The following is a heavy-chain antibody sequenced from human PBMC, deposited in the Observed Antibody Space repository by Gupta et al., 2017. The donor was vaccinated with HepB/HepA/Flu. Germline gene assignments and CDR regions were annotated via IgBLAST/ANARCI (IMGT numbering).Heavy chain of an antibody. CDR3: AKDMGDLVGATVYYYYGMDV. V-gene: IGHV3-30*18. Sequence: QVQLVESGGGVVQPGRSLRLSCAASGFTFSSYGMHWVRQAPGKGLEWVAVISYDGSNKYYADSVKGRFTISRDNSKNTLYLQMNSLRAEDTAVYYCAKDMGDLVGATVYYYYGMDVWGQGTTVTVSS. CDR2: ISYDGSNK. D-gene: IGHD1-26*01. CDR1: GFTFSSYG. J-gene: IGHJ6*02.